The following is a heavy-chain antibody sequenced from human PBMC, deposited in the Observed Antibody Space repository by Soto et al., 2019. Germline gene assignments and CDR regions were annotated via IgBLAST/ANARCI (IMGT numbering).Heavy chain of an antibody. CDR3: ASVIGGDSEYYFDF. J-gene: IGHJ4*02. CDR2: IYYSGRT. D-gene: IGHD2-21*02. Sequence: NPSETLSLTCTVSGVSISSGGYYWSWIRQHPGKGLEWIGNIYYSGRTYYNPSLKSRVILSVDTSKNHFSLTLRSVTAADSAMYHCASVIGGDSEYYFDFWGQGALVTVSS. CDR1: GVSISSGGYY. V-gene: IGHV4-31*03.